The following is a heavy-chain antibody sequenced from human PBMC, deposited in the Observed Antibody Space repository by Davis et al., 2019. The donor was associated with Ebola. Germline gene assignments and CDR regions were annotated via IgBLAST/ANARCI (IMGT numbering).Heavy chain of an antibody. Sequence: PSETLSLTCTVSGGSISSYYWSWIRQPPGKGLEWIGYIYYSGSTNYNPSLKSRVTISVDTSKNQFSLKLSSVTAADTAVYYCARARSWWLGGSSKRGDWFDPWGQGTLVTVSS. D-gene: IGHD1-26*01. J-gene: IGHJ5*02. CDR2: IYYSGST. CDR3: ARARSWWLGGSSKRGDWFDP. V-gene: IGHV4-59*01. CDR1: GGSISSYY.